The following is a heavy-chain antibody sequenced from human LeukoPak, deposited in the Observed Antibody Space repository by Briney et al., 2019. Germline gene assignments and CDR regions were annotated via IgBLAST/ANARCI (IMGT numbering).Heavy chain of an antibody. Sequence: GGSLRLSCAASGFTFSSYNMNWVRQAPGKGLEWVSSITSGSSYIYYADSVKGRFTISRDNAKNSLYLQMNSLRAEDTAVYYCARAVRGVITNRYYYYYMDVWGKGTTVTISS. D-gene: IGHD3-10*02. CDR2: ITSGSSYI. J-gene: IGHJ6*03. V-gene: IGHV3-21*04. CDR3: ARAVRGVITNRYYYYYMDV. CDR1: GFTFSSYN.